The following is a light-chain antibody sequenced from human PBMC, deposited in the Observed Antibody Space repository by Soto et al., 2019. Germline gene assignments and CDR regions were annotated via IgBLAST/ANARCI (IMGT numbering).Light chain of an antibody. V-gene: IGKV1-33*01. CDR2: DAS. CDR3: QHYNTYSPGT. Sequence: DIQMTPSPSSLSASVGDRVTITCQASQDISNYLNWYQQKPGKAPKLLIYDASNLETGVPSRFSGSGSGTDFTFTITSLQPDDFATYYCQHYNTYSPGTFGQGTRVEVK. J-gene: IGKJ1*01. CDR1: QDISNY.